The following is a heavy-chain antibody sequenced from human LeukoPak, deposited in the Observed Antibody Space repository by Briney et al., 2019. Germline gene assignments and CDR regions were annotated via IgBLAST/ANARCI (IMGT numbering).Heavy chain of an antibody. Sequence: ASVKVSCKASGGTFSSYAISWVRQAPGQGLEWMGGIIPIFGTANYAQKFQGRVTITANESTSTAYTELNSLRSEDTAVYYCAREPSYGGNSGPYFQHWGQGTLVTVSS. J-gene: IGHJ1*01. CDR1: GGTFSSYA. D-gene: IGHD4-23*01. V-gene: IGHV1-69*13. CDR2: IIPIFGTA. CDR3: AREPSYGGNSGPYFQH.